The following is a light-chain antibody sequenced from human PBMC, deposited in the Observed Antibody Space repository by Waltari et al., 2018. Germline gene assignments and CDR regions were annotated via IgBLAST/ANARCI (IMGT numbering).Light chain of an antibody. CDR2: SAS. V-gene: IGKV1-9*01. J-gene: IGKJ2*01. CDR3: QQLHSPGYT. Sequence: IQLTQSPSSLSASVGDRVPITCGASQGISNYLAWYQQKPGKVPKLLIHSASTLQSGVPSRFSGSGSGTDFTLTISSLQPEDFATYYCQQLHSPGYTFGQGTKLEIK. CDR1: QGISNY.